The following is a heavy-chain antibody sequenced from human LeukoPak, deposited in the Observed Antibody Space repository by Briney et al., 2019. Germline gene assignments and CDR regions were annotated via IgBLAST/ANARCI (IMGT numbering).Heavy chain of an antibody. V-gene: IGHV1-69*05. CDR2: IIPIFGTA. CDR3: ARRGGGGYSYGYDAFDI. CDR1: GGTFSSYA. Sequence: SVKVSCKASGGTFSSYAISWVRQAAGQGREWMGRIIPIFGTANYAQKFQGRVTITTDESTSTAYMELSSLRSEDAAVYYCARRGGGGYSYGYDAFDIWGQGTMVTVSS. D-gene: IGHD5-18*01. J-gene: IGHJ3*02.